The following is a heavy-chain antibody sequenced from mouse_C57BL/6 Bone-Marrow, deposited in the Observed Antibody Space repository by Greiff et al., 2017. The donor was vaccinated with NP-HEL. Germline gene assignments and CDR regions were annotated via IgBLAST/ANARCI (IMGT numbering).Heavy chain of an antibody. Sequence: VQLQQSGPELVKPGASVKISCKASGYTFTDYYMNWVKQSHGKSLEWIGDINPNNGGTSYNQKFKGKATLTVDKSSSTAYMELRSLTSEDSAVYYCASSTAQATRFAYWGQGTLVTVSA. CDR1: GYTFTDYY. D-gene: IGHD3-2*02. J-gene: IGHJ3*01. CDR2: INPNNGGT. V-gene: IGHV1-26*01. CDR3: ASSTAQATRFAY.